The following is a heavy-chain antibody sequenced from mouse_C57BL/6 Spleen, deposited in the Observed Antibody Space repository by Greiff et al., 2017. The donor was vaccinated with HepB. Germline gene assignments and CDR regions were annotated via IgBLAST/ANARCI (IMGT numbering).Heavy chain of an antibody. V-gene: IGHV1-61*01. CDR1: GYTFTSYW. Sequence: QVQLKQPGAELVRPGSSVKLSCKASGYTFTSYWMDWVKQRPGQGLEWIGNIYPSDSETHYNQKFKDKATLTVDKSSSTAYMQLSSLTSEDSAVYYCARRGGSWFAYWGQGTLVTVSA. CDR3: ARRGGSWFAY. CDR2: IYPSDSET. J-gene: IGHJ3*01.